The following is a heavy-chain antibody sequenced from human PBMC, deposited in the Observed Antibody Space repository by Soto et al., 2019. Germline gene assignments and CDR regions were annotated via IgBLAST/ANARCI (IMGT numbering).Heavy chain of an antibody. Sequence: ASVKVSCKASGYTFTGYCMHGVRQAPGQGLEWMGWINPNSGGTNYAQKFQGWVTMTRDTSISTAYMELSRLRSDDTAVYYCARGGVVRGVITGTYYYYMDVWGKGTTVTVSS. J-gene: IGHJ6*03. D-gene: IGHD3-10*01. CDR1: GYTFTGYC. CDR2: INPNSGGT. CDR3: ARGGVVRGVITGTYYYYMDV. V-gene: IGHV1-2*04.